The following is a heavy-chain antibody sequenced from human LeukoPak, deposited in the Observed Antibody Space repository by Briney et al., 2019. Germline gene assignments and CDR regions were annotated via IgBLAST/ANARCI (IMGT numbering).Heavy chain of an antibody. CDR3: ARDWVAGVPFDAFDI. CDR2: IKEDGSEK. Sequence: GGSLRLSCAASGFTLSSYWMSWVRQAPGKGLEWVAHIKEDGSEKYYVDSVKGRFTISRDNAQNSVYPHMNSLTAEDTALYYCARDWVAGVPFDAFDIWGQGTMVSVSS. J-gene: IGHJ3*02. D-gene: IGHD3-10*01. CDR1: GFTLSSYW. V-gene: IGHV3-7*03.